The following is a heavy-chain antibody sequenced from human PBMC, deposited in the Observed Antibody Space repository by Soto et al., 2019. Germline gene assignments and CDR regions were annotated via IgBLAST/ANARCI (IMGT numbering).Heavy chain of an antibody. V-gene: IGHV3-74*01. J-gene: IGHJ4*02. CDR3: ARPTSLGGNPFDY. CDR2: INSDGSSP. CDR1: GFTFSSYW. Sequence: GGSLRLSCAASGFTFSSYWMHWVRQAPGKGLVWVSRINSDGSSPTYADSMKGRFTISRDNAKNTLYLQMNSLRAEDTAVYYCARPTSLGGNPFDYWGQGTLVTVSS. D-gene: IGHD2-15*01.